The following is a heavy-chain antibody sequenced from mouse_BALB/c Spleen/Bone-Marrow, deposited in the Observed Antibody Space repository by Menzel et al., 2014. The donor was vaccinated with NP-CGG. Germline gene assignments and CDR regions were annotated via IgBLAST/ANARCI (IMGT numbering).Heavy chain of an antibody. J-gene: IGHJ4*01. Sequence: VQLKHSGPELVKPGASVKVSCKASGYSFTDYNMYWVKQSHGKSLEWIGYTDPYNGGTSYNQKFKGKATLTVDKSSSTAFMHLNSLTSEDSAVYYCARAYYGNFYYAMDYWGQGTSVTVSS. CDR2: TDPYNGGT. CDR1: GYSFTDYN. D-gene: IGHD2-10*01. CDR3: ARAYYGNFYYAMDY. V-gene: IGHV1S135*01.